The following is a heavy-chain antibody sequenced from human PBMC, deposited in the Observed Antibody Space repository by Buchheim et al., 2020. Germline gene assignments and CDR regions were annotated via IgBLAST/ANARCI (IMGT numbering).Heavy chain of an antibody. CDR1: GFTFRSYG. CDR2: ISYDGSNK. CDR3: AKEGVPAAISAVYFYYMDV. Sequence: QVQLVESGGGGVQPGRSLRLSCAASGFTFRSYGMHWVRQAPGKGLEWVGIISYDGSNKYYADSVKGRFTISRDNSKNTLDLQMSSLRVEDTAVYYCAKEGVPAAISAVYFYYMDVWGKGIT. D-gene: IGHD2-2*01. V-gene: IGHV3-30*18. J-gene: IGHJ6*03.